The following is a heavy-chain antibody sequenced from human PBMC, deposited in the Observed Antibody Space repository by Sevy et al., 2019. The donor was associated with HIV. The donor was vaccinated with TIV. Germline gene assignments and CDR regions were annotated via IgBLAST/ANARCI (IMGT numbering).Heavy chain of an antibody. CDR1: GGSFSGYY. Sequence: SETLSLTCAVYGGSFSGYYWSWIRQPPGKGLEWIGEINHSGSTNYNPSLKSRVTISVETSKNQFSLKLSSVTAADTAVYYWARGRSSSWYFPKSFDYWGQGTLVTVSS. J-gene: IGHJ4*02. V-gene: IGHV4-34*01. CDR3: ARGRSSSWYFPKSFDY. D-gene: IGHD6-13*01. CDR2: INHSGST.